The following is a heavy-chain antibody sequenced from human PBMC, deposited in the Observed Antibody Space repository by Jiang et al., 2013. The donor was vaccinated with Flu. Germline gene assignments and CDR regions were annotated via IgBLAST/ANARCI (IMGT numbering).Heavy chain of an antibody. J-gene: IGHJ6*04. Sequence: VQLLESGGGLVKPGGSLRLSCAASGFTFSSYSMNWVRQAPGKGLEWVSSISSSSSYIYYADSVKGRFTISRDNAKNSLYLQMNSLRAEDTAVYYCARWGYYYDSSAGPNLNYYGMDVWGKGTTVTVSS. D-gene: IGHD3-22*01. CDR3: ARWGYYYDSSAGPNLNYYGMDV. CDR2: ISSSSSYI. V-gene: IGHV3-21*01. CDR1: GFTFSSYS.